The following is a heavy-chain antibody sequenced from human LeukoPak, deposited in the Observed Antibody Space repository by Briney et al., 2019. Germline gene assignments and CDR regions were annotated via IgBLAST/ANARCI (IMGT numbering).Heavy chain of an antibody. CDR2: IACTSDGGTT. Sequence: VGSLSLSCAASGFTFRYVWMSWLRQAPGKGLEWVARIACTSDGGTTEYAAPVKGIFPNSRDDSKSILYRQMNSRKTEDTALYFCSEGLDYWGQGTLV. V-gene: IGHV3-15*04. CDR3: SEGLDY. J-gene: IGHJ4*02. CDR1: GFTFRYVW.